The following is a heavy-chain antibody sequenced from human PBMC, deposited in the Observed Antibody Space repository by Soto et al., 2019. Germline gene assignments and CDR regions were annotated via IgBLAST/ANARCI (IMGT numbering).Heavy chain of an antibody. D-gene: IGHD4-17*01. CDR1: GGSISSYY. J-gene: IGHJ2*01. CDR2: IYYSGST. CDR3: ARDTTTVTTWYFDL. V-gene: IGHV4-59*01. Sequence: SETLSLTCTVSGGSISSYYWSWIRQPPGKGLEWIGYIYYSGSTNYNPSLKSRVTISVDTSKNQFSLKLSSVTAADTAVYYCARDTTTVTTWYFDLWGRGTLVTVSS.